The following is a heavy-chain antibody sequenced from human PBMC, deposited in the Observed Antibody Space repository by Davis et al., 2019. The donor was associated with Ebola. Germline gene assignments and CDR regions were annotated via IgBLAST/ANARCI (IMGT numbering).Heavy chain of an antibody. J-gene: IGHJ6*02. Sequence: GESLKISCAASGFVFSTYAMNWVRQDPGKGLEWVSSISGSGGSIDYADSVKGRFTISRDNSKNTLYLQMNNLRAEDTAVYYCAKVGRYGAGSYYGIAYYYGIDVWGQGTTVIVSS. D-gene: IGHD3-10*01. CDR1: GFVFSTYA. CDR2: ISGSGGSI. CDR3: AKVGRYGAGSYYGIAYYYGIDV. V-gene: IGHV3-23*01.